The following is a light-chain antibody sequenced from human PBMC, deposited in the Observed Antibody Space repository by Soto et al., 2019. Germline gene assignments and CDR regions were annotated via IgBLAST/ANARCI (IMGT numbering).Light chain of an antibody. J-gene: IGLJ2*01. CDR2: EVT. CDR3: SSYAGSKNLV. V-gene: IGLV2-8*01. CDR1: SSDVGGYNY. Sequence: QSVLTQSPSASGSPGQSVTISCTGTSSDVGGYNYVSWYQQHPGKAPKLMIHEVTKRPSGVPDRFSASKSGNTASLTVSGLQAEDEADYYCSSYAGSKNLVFGGGTKLTVL.